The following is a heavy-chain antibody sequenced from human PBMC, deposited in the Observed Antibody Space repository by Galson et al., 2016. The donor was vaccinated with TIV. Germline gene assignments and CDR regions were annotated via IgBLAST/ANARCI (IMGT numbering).Heavy chain of an antibody. CDR1: GFSISSNY. V-gene: IGHV3-66*02. J-gene: IGHJ6*02. D-gene: IGHD4-17*01. Sequence: SLRLSCAASGFSISSNYMNWVRQAPGKGLEWVSFIYGGGGTDYADSVRGRFTISRDDSKNTLYLQMNSLSTEDTAVYYCARDRLLSMTPVTTGYGMDVWGQGTTVTVSS. CDR3: ARDRLLSMTPVTTGYGMDV. CDR2: IYGGGGT.